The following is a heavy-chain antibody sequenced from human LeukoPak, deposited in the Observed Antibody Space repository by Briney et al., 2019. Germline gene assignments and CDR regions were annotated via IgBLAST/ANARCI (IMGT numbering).Heavy chain of an antibody. J-gene: IGHJ4*02. Sequence: SETLSLTCTVSGGSISSGDYYWSWIRQPPGKGLEWIGYIYYSGSTYYNPSLKSRVTISVDTSKNQFSLKLSSVTAADTAVYYCAREDYHDSSGFDYWGQGTLVTVSS. CDR1: GGSISSGDYY. V-gene: IGHV4-30-4*01. CDR3: AREDYHDSSGFDY. CDR2: IYYSGST. D-gene: IGHD3-22*01.